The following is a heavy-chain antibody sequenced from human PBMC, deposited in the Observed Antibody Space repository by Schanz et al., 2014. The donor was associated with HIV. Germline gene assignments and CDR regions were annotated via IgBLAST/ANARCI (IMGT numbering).Heavy chain of an antibody. CDR3: TRGRFLERGGMDV. J-gene: IGHJ6*02. CDR2: ISYDGRNK. CDR1: GFTFNNYG. V-gene: IGHV3-30*03. D-gene: IGHD3-3*01. Sequence: QVQLVESGGGVVQPGRSLRLSCAASGFTFNNYGIHWVRRAPGKGLEWMGVISYDGRNKYYADSVKGRFTISRDNSNNTLYLQMNSLRAEDTAVYFCTRGRFLERGGMDVWGQGTAVTVSS.